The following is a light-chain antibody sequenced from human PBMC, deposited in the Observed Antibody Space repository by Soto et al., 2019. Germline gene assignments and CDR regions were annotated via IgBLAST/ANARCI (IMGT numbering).Light chain of an antibody. V-gene: IGKV3-11*01. CDR2: DAS. Sequence: TQSPATLSLSPGERATLSCRASQSVNNYLAWYQQKPGQAPRVLIYDASHRASGIPARFSGSGSGTDFTLTISSLEPEDAALYYCQQRSNWPPITFGQGTRLEIK. CDR1: QSVNNY. CDR3: QQRSNWPPIT. J-gene: IGKJ5*01.